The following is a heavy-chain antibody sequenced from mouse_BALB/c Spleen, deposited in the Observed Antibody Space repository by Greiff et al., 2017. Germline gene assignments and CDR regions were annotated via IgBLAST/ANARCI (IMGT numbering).Heavy chain of an antibody. J-gene: IGHJ3*01. CDR2: INSNGGST. CDR1: GFTFSSYG. D-gene: IGHD2-2*01. Sequence: EVNVVESGGGLVQPGGSLKLSCAASGFTFSSYGMSWVRQTPDKRLELVATINSNGGSTYYPDSVKGRFTISRDNAKNTLYLQMSSLKSEDTAMYYCARGALYGYGFAYWGQGTLVTVSA. CDR3: ARGALYGYGFAY. V-gene: IGHV5-6-3*01.